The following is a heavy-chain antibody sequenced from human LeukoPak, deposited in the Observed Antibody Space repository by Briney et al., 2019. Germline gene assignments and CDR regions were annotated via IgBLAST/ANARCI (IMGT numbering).Heavy chain of an antibody. D-gene: IGHD3-10*02. CDR3: ARLFGEAPSGFDI. J-gene: IGHJ3*02. CDR2: IYYRGSP. CDR1: GGSISSGVYY. V-gene: IGHV4-30-4*01. Sequence: PSETLPLTCTVSGGSISSGVYYYSWIRRPPGEGLEWIGYIYYRGSPYYNPSLNSRVTISVAKSKNQFALKLSSVAAAATAVYYCARLFGEAPSGFDIWVQGKMVTVSS.